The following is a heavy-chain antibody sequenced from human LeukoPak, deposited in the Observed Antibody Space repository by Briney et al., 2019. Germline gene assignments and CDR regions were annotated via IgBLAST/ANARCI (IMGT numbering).Heavy chain of an antibody. CDR2: IYTSGST. Sequence: SETLSLTCTVSGGSISSYYWSWIRQPAGKGLEWIGRIYTSGSTNYNPSLKSRVTMSVDTSKNQFSLKLSSVTAADTAVYYCARRPQYSGYSEYLLAYYYYGMDVWGQGTTVTVSS. CDR3: ARRPQYSGYSEYLLAYYYYGMDV. V-gene: IGHV4-4*07. D-gene: IGHD5-12*01. CDR1: GGSISSYY. J-gene: IGHJ6*02.